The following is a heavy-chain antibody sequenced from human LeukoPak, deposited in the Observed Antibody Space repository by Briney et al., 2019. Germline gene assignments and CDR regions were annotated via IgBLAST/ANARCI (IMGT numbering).Heavy chain of an antibody. J-gene: IGHJ4*02. CDR1: GFTFSITW. V-gene: IGHV3-15*01. CDR2: IKNKAVIETR. D-gene: IGHD6-13*01. Sequence: PGGSLRLSCAASGFTFSITWMNWVRQAPGKGLEWVGRIKNKAVIETRDFAAPVKDRFSISRDDSKNTVYLQMNSLKTDDTALYYCTTGYSTPWYDGYWGQGTLVTVSS. CDR3: TTGYSTPWYDGY.